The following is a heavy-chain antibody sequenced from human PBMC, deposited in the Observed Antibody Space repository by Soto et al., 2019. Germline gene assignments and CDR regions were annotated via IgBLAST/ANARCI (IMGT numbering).Heavy chain of an antibody. J-gene: IGHJ6*03. CDR2: IYYSGST. CDR1: GGSISSSSYY. Sequence: SDTLSLTCTVSGGSISSSSYYWGWIRHPPGKGLEWIGSIYYSGSTYYNPSLKSRVTISVDTSKNQFSLKLSSVTAADTAVYYCARLDCSSTSCYSRTGGYYYYMDVWGKGTTVTVSS. D-gene: IGHD2-2*02. V-gene: IGHV4-39*01. CDR3: ARLDCSSTSCYSRTGGYYYYMDV.